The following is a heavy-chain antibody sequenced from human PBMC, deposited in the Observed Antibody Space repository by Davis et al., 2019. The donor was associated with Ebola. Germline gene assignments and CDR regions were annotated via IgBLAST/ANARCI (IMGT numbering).Heavy chain of an antibody. J-gene: IGHJ4*02. CDR1: GYTFSGNY. CDR3: ARERVYDSSGREPLFGY. Sequence: ASVKVSCKASGYTFSGNYIQWVRQAPGQGLEWMGRINPNSGGTNYAQKFQGRVTMTRDTSTSTVYMELSSLRSEDTAVYYCARERVYDSSGREPLFGYWGQGTLVTVSS. CDR2: INPNSGGT. V-gene: IGHV1-2*06. D-gene: IGHD3-22*01.